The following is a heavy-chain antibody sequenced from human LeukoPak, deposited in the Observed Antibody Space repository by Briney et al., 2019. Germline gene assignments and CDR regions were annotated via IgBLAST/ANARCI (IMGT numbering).Heavy chain of an antibody. CDR1: GGSISSYY. D-gene: IGHD1-26*01. Sequence: SETLSLTCTVSGGSISSYYWSWIRQPPGKGLEWIGYIYYGGSTNYNPSLKSRVTISVDTSKNQFSLKLSSVTAADTAVYYCARDGRWELPDAFDIWGQGTMVTVSS. V-gene: IGHV4-59*01. CDR3: ARDGRWELPDAFDI. J-gene: IGHJ3*02. CDR2: IYYGGST.